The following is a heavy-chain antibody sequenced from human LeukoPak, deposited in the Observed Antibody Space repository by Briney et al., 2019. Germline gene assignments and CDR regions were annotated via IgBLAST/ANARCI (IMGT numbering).Heavy chain of an antibody. Sequence: GASVKVSCKASGYTFTGYYMHWVRQTPGQGLEWMGWINPNSGGTNYAQKFQGRVTMTRDTSISTAYMELSRLRSDDTAVYYCAREVMGYYYDSSGYYSDYWGQGTLVTVSS. CDR1: GYTFTGYY. J-gene: IGHJ4*02. D-gene: IGHD3-22*01. CDR3: AREVMGYYYDSSGYYSDY. V-gene: IGHV1-2*02. CDR2: INPNSGGT.